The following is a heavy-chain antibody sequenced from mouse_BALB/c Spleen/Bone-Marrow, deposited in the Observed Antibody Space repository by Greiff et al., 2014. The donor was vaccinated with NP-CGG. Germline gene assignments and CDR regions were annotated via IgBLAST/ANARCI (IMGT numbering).Heavy chain of an antibody. D-gene: IGHD2-2*01. Sequence: VQLKESGPELAKPGASVKMSCKASGYTFTSYVMHWVKQKPGLGLEWIGYINPYNDDTEYNEKFKGKATLTSDKSSSTAYMELSSLTSEDSAVFYCARSLYGYDWYFDVWGAGTTVTVSS. CDR3: ARSLYGYDWYFDV. CDR1: GYTFTSYV. J-gene: IGHJ1*01. V-gene: IGHV1-14*01. CDR2: INPYNDDT.